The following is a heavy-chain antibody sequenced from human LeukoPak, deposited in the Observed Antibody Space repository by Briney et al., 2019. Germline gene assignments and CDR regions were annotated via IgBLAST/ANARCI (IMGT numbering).Heavy chain of an antibody. J-gene: IGHJ4*02. CDR2: ISAYNGST. CDR1: GYTFTSYG. D-gene: IGHD7-27*01. Sequence: GASVKVSCKASGYTFTSYGISWVRQAPGQGLEWMGWISAYNGSTNYAQKFQGRVTMTRDTSISTAYMELSSLRSEDTAVYSCARGPPNWGFDYWGQGTLVTVSS. CDR3: ARGPPNWGFDY. V-gene: IGHV1-18*01.